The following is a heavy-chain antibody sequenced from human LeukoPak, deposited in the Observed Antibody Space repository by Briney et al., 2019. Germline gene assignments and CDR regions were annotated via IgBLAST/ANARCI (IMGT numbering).Heavy chain of an antibody. D-gene: IGHD3-16*02. CDR3: ARDPPYDYVWGSYRKPLDY. J-gene: IGHJ4*02. Sequence: SETLSLTCAVYGGSFSGYYWSWIRQPPGKGLEWIGEINHSGSTNYNPSLKSRVTISVDTSKNQFSLKLSSVTAADTAVYYCARDPPYDYVWGSYRKPLDYWGQGTLVTVSS. V-gene: IGHV4-34*01. CDR2: INHSGST. CDR1: GGSFSGYY.